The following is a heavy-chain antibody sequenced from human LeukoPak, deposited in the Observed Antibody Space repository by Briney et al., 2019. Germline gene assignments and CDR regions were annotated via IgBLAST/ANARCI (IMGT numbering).Heavy chain of an antibody. CDR3: ARLMPGYSSSWYSGDMDV. D-gene: IGHD6-13*01. J-gene: IGHJ6*03. Sequence: GSSVKVSCKASGGTFSSYAISWVRQAPGQGLEWMGGIIPIFGTANYAQKFQGRVTITADESTSTAYMELSSLRSEDTAVYYCARLMPGYSSSWYSGDMDVWGKGTTVTVSS. V-gene: IGHV1-69*01. CDR2: IIPIFGTA. CDR1: GGTFSSYA.